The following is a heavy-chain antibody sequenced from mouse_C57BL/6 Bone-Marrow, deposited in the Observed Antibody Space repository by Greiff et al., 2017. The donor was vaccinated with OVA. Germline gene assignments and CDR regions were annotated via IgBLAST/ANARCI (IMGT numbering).Heavy chain of an antibody. D-gene: IGHD2-2*01. CDR1: GYTFTSYW. V-gene: IGHV1-7*01. CDR2: INPSSGYT. J-gene: IGHJ4*01. CDR3: AKIYYGYPYAMDY. Sequence: QVQLQQSGAELAKPGASVKLSCKASGYTFTSYWMHWVKQRPGQGLEWIGYINPSSGYTKYNQKFKDKATLTADKSSSTAYMQLSSLTYEDSAVYYCAKIYYGYPYAMDYWGQGTSVTVSS.